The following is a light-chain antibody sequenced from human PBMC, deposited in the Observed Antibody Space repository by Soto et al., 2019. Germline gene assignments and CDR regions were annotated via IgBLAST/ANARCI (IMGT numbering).Light chain of an antibody. CDR3: CSYAGSSTYA. Sequence: QSVLTQPASVSGSPGQSITISCTGTTDDIGIYNLVSWYQQHPGKAPKLIIYDVNQRPSGVSNRFSGSKSGNTASLTISGLQAEDEADYHCCSYAGSSTYAFGTGTKLTVL. CDR1: TDDIGIYNL. J-gene: IGLJ1*01. CDR2: DVN. V-gene: IGLV2-23*02.